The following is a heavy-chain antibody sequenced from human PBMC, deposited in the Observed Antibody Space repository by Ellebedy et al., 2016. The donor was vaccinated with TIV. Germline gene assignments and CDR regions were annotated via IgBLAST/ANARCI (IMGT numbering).Heavy chain of an antibody. Sequence: SETLSLTCTVSGGSISSGAYYWSWIRQHPGKGLEWIGYIYYSGSTYYSPSLKRRVTISVDTSKNQFSLKLSSVTAADTAVYYCARAGGSGNYYRSYYYYAMDVWGQGTTVTVSS. D-gene: IGHD3-10*01. CDR2: IYYSGST. J-gene: IGHJ6*02. CDR1: GGSISSGAYY. CDR3: ARAGGSGNYYRSYYYYAMDV. V-gene: IGHV4-31*03.